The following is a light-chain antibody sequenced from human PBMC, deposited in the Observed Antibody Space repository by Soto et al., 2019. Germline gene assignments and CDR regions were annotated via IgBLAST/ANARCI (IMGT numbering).Light chain of an antibody. Sequence: QSVLTQPRSVSGSPGQSVTISCTGTSSDAGGYNYVSWYQQHPGKAPKLMIYDVSKRPSGVPDRFSGSKSGNTASLTISGLQAEDEADYYCCSYAGSYKGYVFGTGTKVTVL. CDR3: CSYAGSYKGYV. V-gene: IGLV2-11*01. J-gene: IGLJ1*01. CDR1: SSDAGGYNY. CDR2: DVS.